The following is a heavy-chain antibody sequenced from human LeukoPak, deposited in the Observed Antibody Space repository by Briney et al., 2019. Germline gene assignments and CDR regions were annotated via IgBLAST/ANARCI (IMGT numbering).Heavy chain of an antibody. CDR1: GGTFSSYA. CDR2: IIPIFGTA. CDR3: ARGRLTVTTSGFDP. Sequence: GASVKVSCKASGGTFSSYAISWVRQAPGQGLEWMGRIIPIFGTANYAQKFQGRVTITTDESTSTAYMDLSSLRSEDTAVYYCARGRLTVTTSGFDPWGQGTLVTVSS. V-gene: IGHV1-69*05. J-gene: IGHJ5*02. D-gene: IGHD4-11*01.